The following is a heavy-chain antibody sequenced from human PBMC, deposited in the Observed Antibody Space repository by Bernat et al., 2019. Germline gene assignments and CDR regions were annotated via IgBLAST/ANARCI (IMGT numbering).Heavy chain of an antibody. CDR2: ISDDGGNK. CDR1: GFTFSSYG. J-gene: IGHJ4*02. V-gene: IGHV3-30*19. Sequence: QVQLVESGGGVVQPGRSLRLSCAASGFTFSSYGMHWVRQAPGKGLEWVAAISDDGGNKNHGDSVKGRFTISRDNSKSTLYLQMNSLRAEDTAVYYCARENYGSFDYWGQGTLVTVSS. CDR3: ARENYGSFDY. D-gene: IGHD1-7*01.